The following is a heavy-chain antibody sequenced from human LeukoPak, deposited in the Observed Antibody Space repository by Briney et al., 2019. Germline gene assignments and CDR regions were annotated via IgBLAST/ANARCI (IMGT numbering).Heavy chain of an antibody. V-gene: IGHV1-2*02. CDR1: GYTFTAYY. J-gene: IGHJ6*02. D-gene: IGHD2-2*01. CDR3: ARVPSSYYYGMDV. CDR2: INPNSGGT. Sequence: GASVKVSCKASGYTFTAYYMHWVRQAPGQGPDWMGWINPNSGGTNYAQKFQGRVTMTRDTSTSTVYMELSSLKSEDTAVYYCARVPSSYYYGMDVWGQGTTVTVSS.